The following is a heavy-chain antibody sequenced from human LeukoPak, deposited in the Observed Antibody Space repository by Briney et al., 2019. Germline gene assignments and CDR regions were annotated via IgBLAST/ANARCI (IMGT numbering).Heavy chain of an antibody. J-gene: IGHJ4*02. V-gene: IGHV1-69*04. Sequence: SVKVSCKASGGTLNTYAISWVRQAPGLGLEWMGRIIPVLSILNYAQKFQGRVTITADKSTSTAYMELSGLRSEDTAVYYCATDSTYYHDSSGYSFAYWGQGTLVTVSS. CDR2: IIPVLSIL. D-gene: IGHD3-22*01. CDR1: GGTLNTYA. CDR3: ATDSTYYHDSSGYSFAY.